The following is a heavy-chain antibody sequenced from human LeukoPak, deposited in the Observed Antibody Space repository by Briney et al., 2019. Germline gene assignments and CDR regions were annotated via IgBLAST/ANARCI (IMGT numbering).Heavy chain of an antibody. Sequence: GASVKVSCKASEGTFSSYAISWVRQAPGQGLEWMGRIIPILGIANYAQKFQGRVTITADKSTSTAYMELSSLRSEDTAVYYCARASGSGYVGAYGMDVWGQGTTVTVSS. V-gene: IGHV1-69*04. J-gene: IGHJ6*02. CDR1: EGTFSSYA. CDR3: ARASGSGYVGAYGMDV. D-gene: IGHD5-12*01. CDR2: IIPILGIA.